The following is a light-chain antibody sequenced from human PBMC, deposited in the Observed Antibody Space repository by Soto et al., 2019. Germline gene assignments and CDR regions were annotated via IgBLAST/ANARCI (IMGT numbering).Light chain of an antibody. V-gene: IGKV1-27*01. CDR3: QNYNSAPWT. Sequence: DIQMTQSPSSLSASVGHRVTITCRASQDISNYLAWYQQKPGKVPKLLIYSASTLQSGVPSRFTGSGSGTDSTLTISTLQPEDGATYYCQNYNSAPWTFGQETKVDI. J-gene: IGKJ1*01. CDR2: SAS. CDR1: QDISNY.